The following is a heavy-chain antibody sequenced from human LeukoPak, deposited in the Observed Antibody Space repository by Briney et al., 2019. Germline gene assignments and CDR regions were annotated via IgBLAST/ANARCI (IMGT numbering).Heavy chain of an antibody. D-gene: IGHD3-22*01. V-gene: IGHV4-39*07. CDR2: IYYSGST. Sequence: SETLSLTCTVSGGSISSSTYYWGWIRQPPGKGLEWIGSIYYSGSTCYNPPLKSRVTISVDTSKNQFSLKLSSVTAADTAVYYCAREIPKRYYDSSGYDGTIDYWGQGTLVTVSS. CDR3: AREIPKRYYDSSGYDGTIDY. CDR1: GGSISSSTYY. J-gene: IGHJ4*02.